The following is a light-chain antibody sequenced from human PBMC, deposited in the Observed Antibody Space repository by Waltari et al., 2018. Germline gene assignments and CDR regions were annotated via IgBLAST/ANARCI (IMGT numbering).Light chain of an antibody. CDR2: EVS. Sequence: QSALTQPPSASGSPGQSVTISCTGTSSDVGGTNYVSWYQKHPGKAPKLMIYEVSKRPAGFPDRFSGSKSGNTASLTVSGLQAEDEADYYCSSYAGGNVVFGGGTKLTVL. CDR1: SSDVGGTNY. CDR3: SSYAGGNVV. V-gene: IGLV2-8*01. J-gene: IGLJ2*01.